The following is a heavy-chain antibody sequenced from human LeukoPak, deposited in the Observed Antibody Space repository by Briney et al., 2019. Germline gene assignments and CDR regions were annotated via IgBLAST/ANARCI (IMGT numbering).Heavy chain of an antibody. CDR2: IKSKTDGGTT. D-gene: IGHD1-20*01. Sequence: GGSLRLSCAASGFTFSTYAMTWVRQAPGKGLEWVGRIKSKTDGGTTDYAAPVKGRFTISRDDSKNTLYLQMNSLKTEDTAVYYCTPMEITGTDYWGQGTLVTVSS. CDR3: TPMEITGTDY. V-gene: IGHV3-15*01. J-gene: IGHJ4*02. CDR1: GFTFSTYA.